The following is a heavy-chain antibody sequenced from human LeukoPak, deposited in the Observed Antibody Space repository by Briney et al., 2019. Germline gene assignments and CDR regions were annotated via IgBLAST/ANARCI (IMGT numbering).Heavy chain of an antibody. D-gene: IGHD3-3*01. CDR2: IIPIFGTA. J-gene: IGHJ6*02. CDR3: ARRGPFWSGYLAVYYYYYGMDV. CDR1: GYTVTSYY. Sequence: ASVKVSCKASGYTVTSYYMHWVRQAPGQGLEWMGGIIPIFGTANYAQKFQGRVTITADESTSTAYMELSSLRSEDTAVYYCARRGPFWSGYLAVYYYYYGMDVWGQGTTVTVSS. V-gene: IGHV1-69*13.